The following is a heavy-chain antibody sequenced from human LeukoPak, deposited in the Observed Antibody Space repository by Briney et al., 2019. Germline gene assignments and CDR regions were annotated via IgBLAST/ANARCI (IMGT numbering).Heavy chain of an antibody. J-gene: IGHJ4*02. CDR1: GGSISSGGYY. V-gene: IGHV4-31*03. CDR3: ARGPRASFDY. Sequence: PSETLSLTCTVSGGSISSGGYYCSWIRQHPGKGLEWIGYIYYSGSTYYNPSLKSRVTISVDTSKNQFSPKLSSVTAADTAVYYCARGPRASFDYWGQGTLVTVSS. CDR2: IYYSGST.